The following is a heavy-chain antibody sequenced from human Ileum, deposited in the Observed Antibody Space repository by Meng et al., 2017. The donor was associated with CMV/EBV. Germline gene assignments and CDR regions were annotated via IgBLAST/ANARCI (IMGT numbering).Heavy chain of an antibody. V-gene: IGHV1-2*02. D-gene: IGHD3-16*01. J-gene: IGHJ4*02. Sequence: QVQLVQSGVEVKKPGASVKVSCKASGYTFTGYYIHWVRLAPGQGLEWMGWINPNSGGTNFAQKFQGRVTMTRDTSINTAYIELSGLTSDDTAVYYCTRGDLGGPFKDRYFDYWGQGTLVTVSS. CDR1: GYTFTGYY. CDR2: INPNSGGT. CDR3: TRGDLGGPFKDRYFDY.